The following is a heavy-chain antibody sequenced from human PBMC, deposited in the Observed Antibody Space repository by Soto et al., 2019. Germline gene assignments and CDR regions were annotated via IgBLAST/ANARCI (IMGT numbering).Heavy chain of an antibody. D-gene: IGHD6-13*01. J-gene: IGHJ4*02. Sequence: PGESLKISCQCSGYTFSNFWIAWVRQLPGKGLEYMGIIYPGDSETRYSPSFRGKVTISADRPIGTAYLQWSSLEASDSAFYFCARSPRSSPYFDYWGQGALVTVSS. V-gene: IGHV5-51*01. CDR3: ARSPRSSPYFDY. CDR1: GYTFSNFW. CDR2: IYPGDSET.